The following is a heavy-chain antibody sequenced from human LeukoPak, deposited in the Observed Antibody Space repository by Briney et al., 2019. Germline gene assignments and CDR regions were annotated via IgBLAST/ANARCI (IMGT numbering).Heavy chain of an antibody. V-gene: IGHV1-69*06. CDR2: IIPIFGTA. D-gene: IGHD2-21*02. Sequence: SVKVSCKASGGTFSSYAISWVRQAPGQGLEWMGGIIPIFGTANYAQKFQGRVTITADKSTSTAYMELSSLRSEDTAVYYCARGVVVPATPAEYFQHWGQGTLVTVSS. CDR1: GGTFSSYA. J-gene: IGHJ1*01. CDR3: ARGVVVPATPAEYFQH.